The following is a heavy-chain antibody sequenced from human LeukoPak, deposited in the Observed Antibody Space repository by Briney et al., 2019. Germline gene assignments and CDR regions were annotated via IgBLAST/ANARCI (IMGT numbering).Heavy chain of an antibody. CDR3: AARDNGNDLLSYHAMDV. D-gene: IGHD1-1*01. J-gene: IGHJ6*04. CDR1: GGSFRRYA. Sequence: SVKVSCRASGGSFRRYAFAWVRQAPGQGLEWMGGIMPVLDTGSYAQGFQGRVTITADRSTSTAYMELRSLRPEDTALYYCAARDNGNDLLSYHAMDVWGNGTTVTVSS. V-gene: IGHV1-69*06. CDR2: IMPVLDTG.